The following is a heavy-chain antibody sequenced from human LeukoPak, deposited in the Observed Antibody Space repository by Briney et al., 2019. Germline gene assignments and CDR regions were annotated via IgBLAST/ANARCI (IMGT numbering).Heavy chain of an antibody. CDR3: ARGHDPSPPYYDILTGYFRKSYYYYMDV. Sequence: ASVKVSCKASGYTFTSYDINWVRQATGQGLEWMGWMNPNSGNTGYAQKFQGRVAMTRNTSTSTAYMELSSLRSEDTAVYYCARGHDPSPPYYDILTGYFRKSYYYYMDVWGKGTTVTVSS. D-gene: IGHD3-9*01. CDR1: GYTFTSYD. CDR2: MNPNSGNT. J-gene: IGHJ6*03. V-gene: IGHV1-8*01.